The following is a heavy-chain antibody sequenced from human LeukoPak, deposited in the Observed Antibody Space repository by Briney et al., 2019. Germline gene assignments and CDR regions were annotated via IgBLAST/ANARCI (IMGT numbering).Heavy chain of an antibody. CDR2: IIPIFGTA. D-gene: IGHD5-18*01. V-gene: IGHV1-69*13. Sequence: ASVKVSCKASGGTFSSYAISWVRQAPGQGLEWMGGIIPIFGTANYAQKFQGRVTITADESTSTAYMELSSLRSEDTAVYYCARDEIPLLKDTAMVARAEYFQHWGQGTLVTVSS. CDR3: ARDEIPLLKDTAMVARAEYFQH. CDR1: GGTFSSYA. J-gene: IGHJ1*01.